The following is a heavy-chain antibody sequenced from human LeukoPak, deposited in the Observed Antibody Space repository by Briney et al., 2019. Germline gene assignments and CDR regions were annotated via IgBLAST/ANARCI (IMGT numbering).Heavy chain of an antibody. Sequence: ATVKISCEVSGYTFTDYYMHWVQQAPGKGLEWMGLVDPEDGETIYAEKFQGRVTITADTSTDTAYMELSSLRSEDTAVYYCATLRFLEWFSYYYYMDVWGKGTTVTVPS. D-gene: IGHD3-3*01. CDR3: ATLRFLEWFSYYYYMDV. J-gene: IGHJ6*03. CDR1: GYTFTDYY. V-gene: IGHV1-69-2*01. CDR2: VDPEDGET.